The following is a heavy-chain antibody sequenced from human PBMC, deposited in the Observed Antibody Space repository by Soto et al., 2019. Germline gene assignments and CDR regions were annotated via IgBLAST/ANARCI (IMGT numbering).Heavy chain of an antibody. CDR3: AKASNGVVRGPSVVFDY. J-gene: IGHJ4*02. D-gene: IGHD3-10*01. V-gene: IGHV3-23*01. CDR2: ISGSGGST. Sequence: GGSLRLSCAPSGFTFSSYPMSWVCCAPGKGLEWVSAISGSGGSTYYADSVKGRFTISRDNSKNTLYLQMNSLRAEDTAVYYCAKASNGVVRGPSVVFDYWGQGTLVTVPS. CDR1: GFTFSSYP.